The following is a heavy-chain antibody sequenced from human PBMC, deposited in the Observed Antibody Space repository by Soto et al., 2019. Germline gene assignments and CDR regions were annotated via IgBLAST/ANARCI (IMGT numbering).Heavy chain of an antibody. CDR2: IYPGDSDT. D-gene: IGHD5-18*01. CDR3: ARQDTAMVRYYGMDV. V-gene: IGHV5-51*01. CDR1: GYSFTTYW. Sequence: HGESLKISCKGSGYSFTTYWIGWVRQMPGKGLEWMGIIYPGDSDTRYSPSFQGQVTISADKSISAAYLQWSSLKASDTAMYYCARQDTAMVRYYGMDVWGQGTTVTVSS. J-gene: IGHJ6*02.